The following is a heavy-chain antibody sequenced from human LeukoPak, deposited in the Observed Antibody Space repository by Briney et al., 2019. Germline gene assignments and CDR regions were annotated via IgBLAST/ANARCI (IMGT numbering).Heavy chain of an antibody. CDR3: AGHYDSSGYYNTHFDD. V-gene: IGHV4-34*01. CDR1: GGSFSGYY. Sequence: SETLSLTCAVYGGSFSGYYWSWIRQPPGKGLEWIGSIYYSGSTYYNPSLKSRVTISGDTSKKQFSLKLNSVTAADTAVYYCAGHYDSSGYYNTHFDDWGQGTLVTVSS. J-gene: IGHJ4*02. CDR2: IYYSGST. D-gene: IGHD3-22*01.